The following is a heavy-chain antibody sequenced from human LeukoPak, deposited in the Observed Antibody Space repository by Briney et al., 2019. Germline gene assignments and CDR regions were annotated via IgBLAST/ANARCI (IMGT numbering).Heavy chain of an antibody. Sequence: GSLVKPGGSLRLSCAASGFTFSSYSMNWARQAPGKGLEWVSSISSSSSYIYYADSVKGRFTISRDNAKNSLYLQMNSLRAEDTAVYYCARDHPNYGGNSGAGYWGQGTLVTVSS. V-gene: IGHV3-21*01. CDR3: ARDHPNYGGNSGAGY. CDR1: GFTFSSYS. J-gene: IGHJ4*02. D-gene: IGHD4-23*01. CDR2: ISSSSSYI.